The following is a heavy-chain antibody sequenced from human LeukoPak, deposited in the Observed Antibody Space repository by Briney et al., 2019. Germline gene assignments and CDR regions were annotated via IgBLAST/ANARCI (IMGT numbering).Heavy chain of an antibody. CDR2: SGGAT. V-gene: IGHV3-64D*09. J-gene: IGHJ4*02. Sequence: GGSLRLSCSASGFPFSSYAMHWVRQAPGKGLEYVSTSGGATYYADSVKGRFTISRDNAKNTLYLQMSSLRAEDTAVYYCIKDRTGTYSFDYWGQGTLVTVSS. D-gene: IGHD7-27*01. CDR1: GFPFSSYA. CDR3: IKDRTGTYSFDY.